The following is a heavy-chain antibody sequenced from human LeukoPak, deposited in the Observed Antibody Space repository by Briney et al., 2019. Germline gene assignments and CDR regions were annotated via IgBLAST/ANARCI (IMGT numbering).Heavy chain of an antibody. CDR3: AKDVKYNWNYIDY. V-gene: IGHV3-30*18. D-gene: IGHD1-20*01. J-gene: IGHJ4*02. CDR1: GFSFSSYG. Sequence: GGSLRLSCAVSGFSFSSYGMHWVRQAPGKGLEWVAVISYDGSSKYYADSVKGRFTISRDNSKNTLYLQMNSLRAEDTALYYCAKDVKYNWNYIDYWGQGALVTVSS. CDR2: ISYDGSSK.